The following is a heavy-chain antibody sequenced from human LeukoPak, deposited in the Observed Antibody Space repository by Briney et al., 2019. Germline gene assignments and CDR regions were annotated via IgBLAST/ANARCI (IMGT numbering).Heavy chain of an antibody. CDR1: GGSISTHY. Sequence: SETLSLTRTVSGGSISTHYWSWIRQPAGKGLEWIGRIFISGSTNYNPSLKSRVTMSVDTSKNQFSLNLSSVTAADTAVYYCARGSGWYDCWGQGTLVTVSS. V-gene: IGHV4-4*07. D-gene: IGHD6-19*01. J-gene: IGHJ5*01. CDR3: ARGSGWYDC. CDR2: IFISGST.